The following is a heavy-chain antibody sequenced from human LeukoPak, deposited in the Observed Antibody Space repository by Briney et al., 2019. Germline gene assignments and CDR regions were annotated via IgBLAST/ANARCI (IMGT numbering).Heavy chain of an antibody. CDR1: GLTLSTYW. D-gene: IGHD4-17*01. V-gene: IGHV3-74*01. CDR2: INPDGSTT. J-gene: IGHJ4*02. CDR3: VRIATVTTPDY. Sequence: PGGSLSLSCGASGLTLSTYWVQCVRQPLGKGVVWVSRINPDGSTTNYADSVKGRFTIPRDNAKNTLYLQMNSLTVEDTAVYYCVRIATVTTPDYWGQGTLVTVSS.